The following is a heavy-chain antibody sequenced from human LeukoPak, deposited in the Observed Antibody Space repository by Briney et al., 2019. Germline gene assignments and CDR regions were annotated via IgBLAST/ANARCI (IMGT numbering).Heavy chain of an antibody. CDR2: IYYSGST. Sequence: SETLSLTCTVSGGSISSSSYYWGWIRQPPGKGLEWIGSIYYSGSTYYNPSLKSRVTISVDTSKNQFSLKLSSVTAADTAVYYCARLPGTTVTTFWDYWGQGTLVTVSS. V-gene: IGHV4-39*01. CDR1: GGSISSSSYY. CDR3: ARLPGTTVTTFWDY. D-gene: IGHD4-17*01. J-gene: IGHJ4*02.